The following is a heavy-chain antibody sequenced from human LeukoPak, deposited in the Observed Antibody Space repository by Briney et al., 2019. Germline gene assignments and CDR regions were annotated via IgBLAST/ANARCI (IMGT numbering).Heavy chain of an antibody. Sequence: GGSLRLSCAASGFTFSTYGMSWVRQAPGTGLEWVSAINNSGGRTYYADSVKGRFTISRDNAKNTLYLQMNSLRAEDTAVYYCARDSVDTAMLWGQGTLVTVSS. V-gene: IGHV3-23*01. D-gene: IGHD5-18*01. J-gene: IGHJ4*02. CDR1: GFTFSTYG. CDR3: ARDSVDTAML. CDR2: INNSGGRT.